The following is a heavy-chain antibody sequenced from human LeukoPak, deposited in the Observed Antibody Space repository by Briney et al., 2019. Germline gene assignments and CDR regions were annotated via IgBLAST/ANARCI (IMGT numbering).Heavy chain of an antibody. CDR3: ARSSLVVVPAAYLSDY. J-gene: IGHJ4*02. CDR1: GFTFSSYA. V-gene: IGHV3-30-3*01. Sequence: PGGSLRLSCAASGFTFSSYAMHWVRQAPGKGLEWVAVISYDGSNKYYADSVKGRFTISRDNSKNTLYLQMNSLRAEDTAVYYCARSSLVVVPAAYLSDYWGQGTLVTVSS. D-gene: IGHD2-2*01. CDR2: ISYDGSNK.